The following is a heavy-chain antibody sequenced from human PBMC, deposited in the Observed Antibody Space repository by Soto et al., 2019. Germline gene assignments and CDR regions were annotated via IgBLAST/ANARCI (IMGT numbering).Heavy chain of an antibody. V-gene: IGHV4-34*01. CDR2: INHSGST. D-gene: IGHD7-27*01. CDR3: ARGWGRIFDY. J-gene: IGHJ4*02. Sequence: QVQLQQWGAGLLKPSETLSLTCAVYGGSFSGYYWSWIRQPPGKGLEWIGEINHSGSTNYNPSLMSRVTISEDTSKNQFSLKLSSVTAADTAVYYCARGWGRIFDYWGQGTLVTVSS. CDR1: GGSFSGYY.